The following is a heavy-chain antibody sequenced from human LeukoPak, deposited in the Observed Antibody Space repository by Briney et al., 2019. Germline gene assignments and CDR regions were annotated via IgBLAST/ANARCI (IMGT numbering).Heavy chain of an antibody. J-gene: IGHJ5*02. V-gene: IGHV4-31*03. Sequence: SQTLSLTCTVSGASISSGTYSWSWIRQPPGEGLEWIGYIYYSGSTYYNPSLKSRVTISVDTSKNQFSLKLSSVTAADTAVYYCARGGSVSSWFSDKANWFDPWGQGTLVTVSS. CDR1: GASISSGTYS. CDR3: ARGGSVSSWFSDKANWFDP. D-gene: IGHD6-13*01. CDR2: IYYSGST.